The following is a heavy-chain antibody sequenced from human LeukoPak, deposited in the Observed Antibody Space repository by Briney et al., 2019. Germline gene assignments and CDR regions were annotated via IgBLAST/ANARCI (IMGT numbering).Heavy chain of an antibody. CDR1: GGSFSGYY. CDR2: INHRGST. CDR3: ARGQRRGIVVVPAAIRSFDY. J-gene: IGHJ4*02. Sequence: PSETLSLTCAVYGGSFSGYYWSWIRQPPGKGPEWIGEINHRGSTNYNPSLKSRVTISVDTSKNQFSLKLSSVTAADTAVYYCARGQRRGIVVVPAAIRSFDYWGQGTLVTVSS. V-gene: IGHV4-34*01. D-gene: IGHD2-2*02.